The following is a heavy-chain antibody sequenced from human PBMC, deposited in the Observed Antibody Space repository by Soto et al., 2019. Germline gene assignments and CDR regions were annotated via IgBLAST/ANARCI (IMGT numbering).Heavy chain of an antibody. V-gene: IGHV3-74*01. D-gene: IGHD3-3*01. CDR3: ARGGLWSDYWGLNDY. CDR2: IDSDGSST. J-gene: IGHJ4*02. CDR1: GFTFSSYW. Sequence: GGSLRLSCVASGFTFSSYWMHWVRQAPGKGLVWVSRIDSDGSSTTYADSVKGRFTISRDNAKNTLYLQMDSLRAEDTAVYYCARGGLWSDYWGLNDYWGQGTLVTVSS.